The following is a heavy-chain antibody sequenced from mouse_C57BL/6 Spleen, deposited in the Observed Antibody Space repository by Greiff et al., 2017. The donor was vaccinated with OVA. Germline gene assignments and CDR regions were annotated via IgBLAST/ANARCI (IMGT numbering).Heavy chain of an antibody. CDR2: INPNNGGT. J-gene: IGHJ1*03. CDR1: GYTFTDYN. V-gene: IGHV1-22*01. CDR3: ARGIYYYGSSLWYFDV. D-gene: IGHD1-1*01. Sequence: VQLQQSGPELVKPGASVKMSCKASGYTFTDYNMHWVKQSHGKSLEWIGYINPNNGGTSYNRKFKGKATLTVNKSSSTAYMELRSLTSEDSAVYYCARGIYYYGSSLWYFDVWGTGTTVTVAS.